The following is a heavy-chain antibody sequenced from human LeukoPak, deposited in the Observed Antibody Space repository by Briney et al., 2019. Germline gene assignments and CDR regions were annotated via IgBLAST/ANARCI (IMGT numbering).Heavy chain of an antibody. D-gene: IGHD1-1*01. Sequence: GGALGLSCVASGFTFSRYGMHWVRQAPGKGLWWVAFIPYHENMEYYADSVKGRFTVSRDDSKNTVYLEINRLRPEDTAVYYCVRTGLLKNWFDPWGHGTQVTVSS. CDR2: IPYHENME. CDR1: GFTFSRYG. CDR3: VRTGLLKNWFDP. J-gene: IGHJ5*02. V-gene: IGHV3-30*02.